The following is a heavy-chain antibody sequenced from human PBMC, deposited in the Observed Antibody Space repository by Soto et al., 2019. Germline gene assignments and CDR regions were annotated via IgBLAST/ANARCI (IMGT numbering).Heavy chain of an antibody. CDR1: GFTFSSYA. CDR2: ISGSGGST. CDR3: AKILLGYNYGGFDY. Sequence: PGGSLRLSCAASGFTFSSYAMSWVRQAPGKGLEWVSGISGSGGSTYHADSVKGRFTISRDNSKNTLYLQMNSLRAEDTAVYYCAKILLGYNYGGFDYWGQGTLVTVSS. J-gene: IGHJ4*02. V-gene: IGHV3-23*01. D-gene: IGHD5-18*01.